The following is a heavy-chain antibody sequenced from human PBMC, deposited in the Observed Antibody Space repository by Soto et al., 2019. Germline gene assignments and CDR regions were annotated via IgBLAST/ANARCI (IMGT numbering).Heavy chain of an antibody. J-gene: IGHJ4*02. Sequence: EVQLVESGGALVHPGGSLRLSCVASEFSVSSNYMRWVRQAPGKGLEGVSVIYSGGGTSYADSVKGRFTISRDNYKNVLYLQMDSLRAEDTAVYYCASRNRWGQGTLVPVSS. CDR2: IYSGGGT. CDR1: EFSVSSNY. V-gene: IGHV3-66*01. CDR3: ASRNR.